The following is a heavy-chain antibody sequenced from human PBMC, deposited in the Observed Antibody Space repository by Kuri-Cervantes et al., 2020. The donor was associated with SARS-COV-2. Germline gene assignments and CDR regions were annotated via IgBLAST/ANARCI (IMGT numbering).Heavy chain of an antibody. V-gene: IGHV4-39*01. J-gene: IGHJ4*02. Sequence: GSLRLSCTVSGGSISSSSYYWGWIRQPPGKGLEWIGSIYYSGSTYYNPSLKSRVTIPVDTSKNQFSLKLSSVTAADTAVYYCADCSSTSRYTMSYFDYWAREPWSPSPQ. CDR2: IYYSGST. D-gene: IGHD2-2*02. CDR1: GGSISSSSYY. CDR3: ADCSSTSRYTMSYFDY.